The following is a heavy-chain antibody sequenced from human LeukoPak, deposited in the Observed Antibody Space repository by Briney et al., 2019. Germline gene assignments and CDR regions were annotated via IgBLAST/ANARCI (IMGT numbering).Heavy chain of an antibody. V-gene: IGHV4-59*12. Sequence: SETLSLTCTVSGGSISSYYWSWIRQPPGKGLEWIGYIYYSGSTNYNPSLKSRVTISVDTSKNQFSLKLSSVTAADTAVYYCAIGYCTNGVCSNVPFDYWGQGTLVTVSS. D-gene: IGHD2-8*01. CDR1: GGSISSYY. J-gene: IGHJ4*02. CDR2: IYYSGST. CDR3: AIGYCTNGVCSNVPFDY.